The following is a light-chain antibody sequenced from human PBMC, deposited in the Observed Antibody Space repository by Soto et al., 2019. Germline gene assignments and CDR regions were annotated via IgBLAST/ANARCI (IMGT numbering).Light chain of an antibody. J-gene: IGKJ4*01. CDR1: QSVNSH. CDR2: AAS. V-gene: IGKV1-39*01. Sequence: DIQMTQSPSSLSAFVGDRVTITCRASQSVNSHLNWYQQKPGNAPKLLIYAASTLQSGVPSRFSGSGSGTDFTLTISTLQPEDFATYSCQHSHSTPLTFGGGTKVEIK. CDR3: QHSHSTPLT.